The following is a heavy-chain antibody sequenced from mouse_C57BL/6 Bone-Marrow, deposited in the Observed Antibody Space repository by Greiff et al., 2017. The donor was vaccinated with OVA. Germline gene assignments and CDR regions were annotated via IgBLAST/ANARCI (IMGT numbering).Heavy chain of an antibody. V-gene: IGHV1-55*01. CDR2: IYPGSGST. CDR1: GYTFTSYW. CDR3: AREGDGYYVKGFLYYAMDY. D-gene: IGHD2-3*01. J-gene: IGHJ4*01. Sequence: QVQLQQPGAELVKPGASVKMSCKASGYTFTSYWITWVKQRPGQGLEWIGDIYPGSGSTNYNEKFKSKATLTVDTSSSTAYMQLSSLTSEDSAVYYCAREGDGYYVKGFLYYAMDYWGQGTSVTVSS.